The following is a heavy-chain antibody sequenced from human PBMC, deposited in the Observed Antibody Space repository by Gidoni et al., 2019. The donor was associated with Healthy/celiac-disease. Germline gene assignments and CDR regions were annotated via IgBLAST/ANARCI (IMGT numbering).Heavy chain of an antibody. CDR1: GFTFSSYG. Sequence: QVQLVESGGGVVQPGRSLRLSCAASGFTFSSYGMHWGRQAPGKGLEWVAVISYDGSNKYYADSVKGRFTISRDNSKNTLYLQMNSLRAEDTAVYYCAKELSDSMIVGRGLDYWGQGTLVTVSS. CDR2: ISYDGSNK. V-gene: IGHV3-30*18. D-gene: IGHD3-22*01. J-gene: IGHJ4*02. CDR3: AKELSDSMIVGRGLDY.